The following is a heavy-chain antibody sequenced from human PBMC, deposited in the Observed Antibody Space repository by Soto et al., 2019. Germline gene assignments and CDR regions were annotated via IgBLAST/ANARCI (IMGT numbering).Heavy chain of an antibody. V-gene: IGHV3-30*18. J-gene: IGHJ4*02. Sequence: PGGSLRLSCAASGFTFSINGMHWVRQAPGRGLEWVAVISNDGNNKYYADSVKGRFTLSRDNSKNMVYLQMDSLRVEDTAVYFCAKDHQTYQWDYPFHSWGQATLITFSS. CDR1: GFTFSING. CDR2: ISNDGNNK. CDR3: AKDHQTYQWDYPFHS. D-gene: IGHD1-7*01.